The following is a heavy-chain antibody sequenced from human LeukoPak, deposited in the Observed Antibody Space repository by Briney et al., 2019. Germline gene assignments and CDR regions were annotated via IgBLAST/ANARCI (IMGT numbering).Heavy chain of an antibody. V-gene: IGHV4-39*01. CDR3: AKSGGYNAGTGYYYYYLDV. D-gene: IGHD6-13*01. CDR1: GGSISSSSYC. Sequence: SETLSLTCTVSGGSISSSSYCWGWIRQPPGKGLEWIGSIYYSGSTYYNPSLKSRVTISVDTSKNQFSLKLSSVTAADTAVYYCAKSGGYNAGTGYYYYYLDVWGKGTTVTVSS. J-gene: IGHJ6*03. CDR2: IYYSGST.